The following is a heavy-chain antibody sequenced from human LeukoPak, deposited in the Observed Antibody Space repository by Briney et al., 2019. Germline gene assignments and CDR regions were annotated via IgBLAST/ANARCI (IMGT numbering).Heavy chain of an antibody. Sequence: GGSLRLSCAASGFTFSSYAMHWVRQAPGKGLEWVTIISYDGNNKYYADSVKGRFTISRDNSRNTLYLQMNSLRVEDTAVYYCASRGTTGSWGQGTLVTVSS. J-gene: IGHJ5*02. CDR3: ASRGTTGS. CDR1: GFTFSSYA. V-gene: IGHV3-30*14. CDR2: ISYDGNNK. D-gene: IGHD1-1*01.